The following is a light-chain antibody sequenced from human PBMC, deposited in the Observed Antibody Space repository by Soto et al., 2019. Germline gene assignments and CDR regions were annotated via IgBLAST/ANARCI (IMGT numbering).Light chain of an antibody. J-gene: IGKJ4*01. CDR3: QEYNYWHPIT. Sequence: IVLTHSPGTLSVSPGEIATLSFRASQCVSSYLAWYQQKPGQAPRLLIYDASNRATGTPARFSGSGSGTEFTLTITSLQSEDSAVYYCQEYNYWHPITFGGGTKVDIK. CDR1: QCVSSY. CDR2: DAS. V-gene: IGKV3D-15*01.